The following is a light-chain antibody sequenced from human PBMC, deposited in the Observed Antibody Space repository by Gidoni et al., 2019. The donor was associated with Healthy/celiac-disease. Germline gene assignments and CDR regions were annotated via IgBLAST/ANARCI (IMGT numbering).Light chain of an antibody. CDR1: QSVSSY. CDR2: DAS. J-gene: IGKJ4*01. Sequence: EIVLTQSPATLSFSPGERATLSCRASQSVSSYLAWYQQKPGQAPRLLIYDASNRATGIPARFSGSGSGTDFTLTISSLDPEDFAVYYCQQRSNFLTFGGGTKVEIK. CDR3: QQRSNFLT. V-gene: IGKV3-11*01.